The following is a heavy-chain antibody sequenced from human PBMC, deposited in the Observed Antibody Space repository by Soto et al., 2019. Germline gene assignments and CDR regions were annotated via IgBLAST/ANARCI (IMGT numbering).Heavy chain of an antibody. CDR2: TYYRSNWYT. Sequence: QTLSLTCAISGDSVSSNNAAWNWMRQSPSRGLEWLGRTYYRSNWYTDYAVSVKSRISIDPDTSRNQFSLQLNSVIPEDSAVYYCARHPSDSCGMDVWGQGTTVTVSS. D-gene: IGHD6-6*01. CDR1: GDSVSSNNAA. CDR3: ARHPSDSCGMDV. V-gene: IGHV6-1*01. J-gene: IGHJ6*02.